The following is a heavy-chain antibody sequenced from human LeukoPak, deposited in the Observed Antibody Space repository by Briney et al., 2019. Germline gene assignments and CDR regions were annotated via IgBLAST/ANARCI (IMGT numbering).Heavy chain of an antibody. CDR2: IYSGGST. Sequence: PGGSLRLSCAASGFTVSSNYMSWVRQAPGKGLEWVSVIYSGGSTYYADSVKGRFTISRDNSKNTMYLQMNSLRAEDTAVYYCARSRKGYLDCSSTSCYVREYYYGMDVWGQGTTVTVSS. CDR3: ARSRKGYLDCSSTSCYVREYYYGMDV. D-gene: IGHD2-2*01. J-gene: IGHJ6*02. V-gene: IGHV3-66*01. CDR1: GFTVSSNY.